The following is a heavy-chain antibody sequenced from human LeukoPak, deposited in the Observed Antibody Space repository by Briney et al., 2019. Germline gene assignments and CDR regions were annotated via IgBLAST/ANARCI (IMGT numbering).Heavy chain of an antibody. V-gene: IGHV4-34*01. CDR1: GGSFSGYY. CDR3: ARGRFRIMTH. J-gene: IGHJ4*02. CDR2: INHSGST. D-gene: IGHD3-16*01. Sequence: SETLSLTCAVYGGSFSGYYWSWIRQPPGKGLGWIGEINHSGSTNYNPSLKSRVTISVDTSKNQFSLKLSSVTAADTAVYYCARGRFRIMTHWGQGTLVTVSS.